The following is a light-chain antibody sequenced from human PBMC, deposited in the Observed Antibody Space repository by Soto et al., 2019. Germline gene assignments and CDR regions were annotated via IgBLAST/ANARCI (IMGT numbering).Light chain of an antibody. J-gene: IGKJ1*01. CDR2: GAS. Sequence: DIQMTQSPSSLSASVGDRVTITCRASQGISNYLAWYQQKPGKVPELLIYGASTLQPGVPSRFTGSGSGKDFALTISSLQPEDIATYYCQNYYRAPRTFGQGTKVELK. V-gene: IGKV1-27*01. CDR1: QGISNY. CDR3: QNYYRAPRT.